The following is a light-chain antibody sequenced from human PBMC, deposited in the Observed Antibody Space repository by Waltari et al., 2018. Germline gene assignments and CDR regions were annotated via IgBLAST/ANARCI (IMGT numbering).Light chain of an antibody. V-gene: IGLV2-23*02. J-gene: IGLJ2*01. CDR3: SSYAGGNNLL. CDR2: DVT. CDR1: NSDVGGYDY. Sequence: QSALTQPASVYGSPGQSITISCSGNNSDVGGYDYVSWYKNHPGKAPKLIIYDVTKGPSVGSNRFAGSKSGNTASLTISGLQAEYEADYYCSSYAGGNNLLFGGGTKVTVL.